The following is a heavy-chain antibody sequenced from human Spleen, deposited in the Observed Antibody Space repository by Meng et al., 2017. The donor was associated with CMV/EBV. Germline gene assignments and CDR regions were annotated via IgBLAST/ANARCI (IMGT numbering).Heavy chain of an antibody. CDR2: IYYSGSS. CDR1: GGSISSYY. J-gene: IGHJ3*02. CDR3: ARDLYGFWSGYYYDAFDI. Sequence: SETLSLTCTVSGGSISSYYWSWIRQPPGKGLELIGHIYYSGSSNYNPSLKSRVTISVDTSKNQFSLKLSSVTAADTAVYYCARDLYGFWSGYYYDAFDIWGQGTMVTVSS. V-gene: IGHV4-59*01. D-gene: IGHD3-3*01.